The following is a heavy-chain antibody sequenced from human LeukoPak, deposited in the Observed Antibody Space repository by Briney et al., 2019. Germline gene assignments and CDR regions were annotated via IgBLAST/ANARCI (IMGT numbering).Heavy chain of an antibody. Sequence: GGSLRLSCAASGFTFSSYAMSWVRQAPGKGLEWVSAISGSGGSTYYADSVKGRFTISRDNSKNTLYLQMNSLRAEDTAVYYCASDKTAQLDNYYYYMDVWGKGTTVTISS. V-gene: IGHV3-23*01. D-gene: IGHD6-13*01. CDR2: ISGSGGST. CDR3: ASDKTAQLDNYYYYMDV. J-gene: IGHJ6*03. CDR1: GFTFSSYA.